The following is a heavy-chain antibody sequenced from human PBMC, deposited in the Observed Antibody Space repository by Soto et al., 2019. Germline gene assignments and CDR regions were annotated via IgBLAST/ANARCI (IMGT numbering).Heavy chain of an antibody. Sequence: PSETLCLTCRVSGGSISNDYWTWIRQPPGKGLEWIGYIYKGGSINYNPSLKSRVTISVDTSNNQFSLKLSSVTAADTAVYYCARAYYDRSGYAVDPWGQGTLVTVSS. V-gene: IGHV4-4*09. J-gene: IGHJ5*02. D-gene: IGHD3-22*01. CDR2: IYKGGSI. CDR1: GGSISNDY. CDR3: ARAYYDRSGYAVDP.